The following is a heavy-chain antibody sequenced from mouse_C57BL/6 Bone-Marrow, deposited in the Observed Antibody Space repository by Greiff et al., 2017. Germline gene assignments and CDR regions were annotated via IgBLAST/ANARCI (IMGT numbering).Heavy chain of an antibody. CDR2: IDPSDSYT. D-gene: IGHD2-3*01. Sequence: QVQLQQPGAELVKPGASVKLSCKASGYTFTSYWMQWVKQRPGQGLEWIGEIDPSDSYTNYNQKFKGKATLTVDTSSSTAYMQLSSLTSEDSAVYDCSREDGYYSAWFAYWGQGTLVTVSA. V-gene: IGHV1-50*01. J-gene: IGHJ3*01. CDR1: GYTFTSYW. CDR3: SREDGYYSAWFAY.